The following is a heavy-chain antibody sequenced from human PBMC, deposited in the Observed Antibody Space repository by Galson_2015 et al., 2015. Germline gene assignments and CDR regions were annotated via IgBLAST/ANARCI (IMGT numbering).Heavy chain of an antibody. CDR2: INNDGSGT. V-gene: IGHV3-74*01. J-gene: IGHJ6*02. CDR3: ARDLWTNYYYYGMDV. CDR1: GSSFSSYW. D-gene: IGHD2-21*01. Sequence: SLRLSCAASGSSFSSYWMNWVRQVPGKGLVWVSHINNDGSGTGYTDSVKGRFTISRDNAKNTLNLQMNSLRSEDTAVYYCARDLWTNYYYYGMDVWGQGTTVTVSS.